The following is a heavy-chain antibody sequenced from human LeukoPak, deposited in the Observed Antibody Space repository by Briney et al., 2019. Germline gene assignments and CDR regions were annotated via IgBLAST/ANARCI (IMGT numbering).Heavy chain of an antibody. CDR1: GFTFSSCG. CDR3: AKDEGYCNGGSCYLGAFDI. V-gene: IGHV3-30*02. J-gene: IGHJ3*02. Sequence: GGSLRLSCAASGFTFSSCGMHWVRQAPDKGLEWVAFIRYEGTSKYYADSVKGRFTISRDNSKNTLYLQMNSLRAEDTAVYYCAKDEGYCNGGSCYLGAFDIWGQGTMVTVSS. D-gene: IGHD2-15*01. CDR2: IRYEGTSK.